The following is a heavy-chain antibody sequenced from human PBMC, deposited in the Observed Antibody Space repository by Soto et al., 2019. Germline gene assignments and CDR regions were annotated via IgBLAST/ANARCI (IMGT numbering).Heavy chain of an antibody. D-gene: IGHD2-15*01. CDR1: GGSISSYY. CDR2: IYHSGSS. V-gene: IGHV4-59*08. CDR3: ARQRSLVVTPWWFDP. J-gene: IGHJ5*02. Sequence: SETLSLTCTVSGGSISSYYWSWIRQPPGKGLEWIGYIYHSGSSNYNPSLKSRVTILLDTSKNQLSLKLSSVTAADTAVYYCARQRSLVVTPWWFDPWGQGTLVTV.